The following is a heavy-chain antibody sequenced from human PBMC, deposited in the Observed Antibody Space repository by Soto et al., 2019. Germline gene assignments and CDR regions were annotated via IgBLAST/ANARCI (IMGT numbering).Heavy chain of an antibody. CDR3: AGDQLGRSFYYGMDV. D-gene: IGHD1-1*01. Sequence: SVQGRFTISRDNSKNTLYLQMNSLRAEDTAVYYCAGDQLGRSFYYGMDVWGQGTTVTVSS. J-gene: IGHJ6*02. V-gene: IGHV3-30*07.